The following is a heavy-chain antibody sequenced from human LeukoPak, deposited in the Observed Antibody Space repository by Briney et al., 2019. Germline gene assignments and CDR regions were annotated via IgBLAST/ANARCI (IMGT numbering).Heavy chain of an antibody. Sequence: KASETLSLTCTVSGDSISSYYWSWIRQPPGRGLEWIGYIYYSGSTNYNPSLKSRVTISADTSKNQFSLKLTSVTAADTAVYYCARGWAYFDYWGQGTLVTVSS. CDR3: ARGWAYFDY. CDR1: GDSISSYY. D-gene: IGHD5-24*01. V-gene: IGHV4-59*08. CDR2: IYYSGST. J-gene: IGHJ4*02.